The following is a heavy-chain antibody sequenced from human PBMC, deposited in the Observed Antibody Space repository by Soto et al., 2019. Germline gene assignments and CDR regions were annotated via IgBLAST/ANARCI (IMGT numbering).Heavy chain of an antibody. CDR1: GFTFSSYA. CDR3: AKDPLNWNSDGPIDY. CDR2: ISYDGSNK. J-gene: IGHJ4*02. V-gene: IGHV3-30-3*01. Sequence: QVQLVESGGGVVQPWRSLRLSCAASGFTFSSYAMHWVRQAPGKGLEWVAVISYDGSNKYYADSVKGRFTISRDNSKNTLYLQMNSMRAEDTAVYYCAKDPLNWNSDGPIDYWGQGTLVTVSS. D-gene: IGHD1-7*01.